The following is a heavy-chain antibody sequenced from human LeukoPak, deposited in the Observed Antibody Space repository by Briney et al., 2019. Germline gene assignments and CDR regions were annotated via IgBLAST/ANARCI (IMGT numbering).Heavy chain of an antibody. CDR2: ISWNSGSK. Sequence: GRSLRLSCAASGFTFDDYAMHWVRQAPGKGLEWVSGISWNSGSKGYADSVKGRFTISRDNAKNSLYLQMNSLRAEDTALYYCAKDKDSSGWYVDYWGQGTLVTVSS. J-gene: IGHJ4*02. V-gene: IGHV3-9*01. CDR3: AKDKDSSGWYVDY. CDR1: GFTFDDYA. D-gene: IGHD6-19*01.